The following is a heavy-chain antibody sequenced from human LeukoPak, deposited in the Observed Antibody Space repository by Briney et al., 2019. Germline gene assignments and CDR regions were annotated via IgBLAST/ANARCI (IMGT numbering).Heavy chain of an antibody. CDR1: GLTVSSNY. D-gene: IGHD5-24*01. CDR2: IYTGGST. V-gene: IGHV3-53*05. CDR3: ARARRWLQFDFDY. J-gene: IGHJ4*02. Sequence: GGSLRLSCAASGLTVSSNYMTWVRQAPGKGLEWVSVIYTGGSTYYADSVKGRFTISRDNSKNTVYLQMNSLRAEDTAVYYCARARRWLQFDFDYWGQGTLVTVSS.